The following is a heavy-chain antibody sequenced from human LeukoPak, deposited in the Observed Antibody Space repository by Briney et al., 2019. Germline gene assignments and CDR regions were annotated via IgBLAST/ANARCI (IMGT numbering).Heavy chain of an antibody. Sequence: GGSLRLSCSASGFTFSSYAMSWVRQAPGKGLEWVSAISGSGGSTYYADSVKGRFTISRDNAKNSLYLQMNSLRAEDTAVYYCAREGPYYYYGMDVWGQGTTVTVSS. CDR2: ISGSGGST. CDR1: GFTFSSYA. CDR3: AREGPYYYYGMDV. V-gene: IGHV3-23*01. J-gene: IGHJ6*02.